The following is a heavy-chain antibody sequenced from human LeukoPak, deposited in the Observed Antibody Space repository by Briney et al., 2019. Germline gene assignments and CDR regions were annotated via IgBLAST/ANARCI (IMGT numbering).Heavy chain of an antibody. CDR1: GFTFSSYG. CDR3: AKVSLSRAINYYYYYMDV. V-gene: IGHV3-30*02. Sequence: PGGSLRLSCAASGFTFSSYGMHWVRRAPGKGLEWVAFIRYDGSNKYYADSVKGRFTISRDNSKNTLYLQMNSLRAEDTAVYYCAKVSLSRAINYYYYYMDVWGKGTTVTVSS. CDR2: IRYDGSNK. J-gene: IGHJ6*03.